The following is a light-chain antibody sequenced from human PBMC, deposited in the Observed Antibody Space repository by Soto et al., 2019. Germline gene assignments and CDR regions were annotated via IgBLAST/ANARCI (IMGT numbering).Light chain of an antibody. CDR3: AAWDDSLNGPNDV. J-gene: IGLJ1*01. Sequence: QSALTQPPSASGTPGQRVTISCSGSSSNIGSNTVNWNQQLPGTAPKLLIYSNNQRPSGVPDRFSGSKSGTSASLAISGLQSEDEADYYCAAWDDSLNGPNDVFGTGTKVTVL. CDR1: SSNIGSNT. CDR2: SNN. V-gene: IGLV1-44*01.